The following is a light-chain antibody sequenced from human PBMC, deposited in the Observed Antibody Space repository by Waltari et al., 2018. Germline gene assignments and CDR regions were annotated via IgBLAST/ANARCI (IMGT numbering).Light chain of an antibody. J-gene: IGKJ4*01. CDR2: GAS. V-gene: IGKV3-20*01. CDR1: QSVNNNY. CDR3: QQYATSPEA. Sequence: ELVLTQSPGTLSFSPGERATLSCRASQSVNNNYLAWYQQKPGQAPRLLIYGASTRATGIPDRFRGSGSGTDFTLTISRLEPEDFAAYYCQQYATSPEAFGGGTKVDIK.